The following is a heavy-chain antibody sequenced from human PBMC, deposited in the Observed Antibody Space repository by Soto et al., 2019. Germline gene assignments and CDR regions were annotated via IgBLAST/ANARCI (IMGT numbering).Heavy chain of an antibody. CDR2: ISSSGGST. Sequence: GGSLRLSCAASGFTFSSYAMSWVRQAPGKGLEWVSAISSSGGSTYYADSVKGRFTISRDNSKNTMYLQMNSLRAEDTAVYYCAASPEVDLCHYWGQGTLVTVSS. CDR1: GFTFSSYA. CDR3: AASPEVDLCHY. D-gene: IGHD5-12*01. J-gene: IGHJ4*02. V-gene: IGHV3-23*01.